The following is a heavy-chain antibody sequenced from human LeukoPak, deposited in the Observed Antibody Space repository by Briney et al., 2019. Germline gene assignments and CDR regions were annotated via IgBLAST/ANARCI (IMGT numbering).Heavy chain of an antibody. CDR1: GFTFSSYS. D-gene: IGHD6-13*01. J-gene: IGHJ4*02. V-gene: IGHV3-48*01. CDR2: ISSSSSTI. CDR3: ARDGVAAGLYFDY. Sequence: GGSLRRSCAASGFTFSSYSMNWVRQAPGKGLEWVSYISSSSSTIYYADSVKGRFTISRDNSKNTLYLQMNSLRAEDTAVYYCARDGVAAGLYFDYWGQGTLVTVSS.